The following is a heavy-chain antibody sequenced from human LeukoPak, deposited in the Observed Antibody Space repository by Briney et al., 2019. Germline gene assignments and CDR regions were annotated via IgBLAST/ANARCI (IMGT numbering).Heavy chain of an antibody. J-gene: IGHJ4*02. CDR2: IRGDTGDT. D-gene: IGHD6-13*01. V-gene: IGHV1-2*02. CDR1: RYTLSDYY. CDR3: ARVRGNSCDY. Sequence: SVTVPCKPSRYTLSDYYMHWVRQAPGQGLEWMGWIRGDTGDTDSPQKFQGRVAMTSDTSTNTAYMELSRLRYDDTAMYFCARVRGNSCDYWGQGTLVTVSS.